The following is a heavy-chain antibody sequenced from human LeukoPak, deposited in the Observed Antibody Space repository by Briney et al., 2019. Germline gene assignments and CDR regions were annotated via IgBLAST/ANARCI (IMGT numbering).Heavy chain of an antibody. Sequence: LSGGSLRLSCAASGFTVSSNSMTWVRQAPGKGLQWVSVIYSAGSTYYADSVKGRFTISRDNSKNTLFLQMNSLRAEDAAVYYCARTMVRGLAYGMDVWGQGTTVTVSS. CDR2: IYSAGST. CDR1: GFTVSSNS. D-gene: IGHD3-10*01. CDR3: ARTMVRGLAYGMDV. J-gene: IGHJ6*02. V-gene: IGHV3-66*01.